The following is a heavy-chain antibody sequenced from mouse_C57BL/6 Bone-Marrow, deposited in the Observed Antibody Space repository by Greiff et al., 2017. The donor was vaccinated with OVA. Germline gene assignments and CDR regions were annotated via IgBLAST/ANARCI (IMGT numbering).Heavy chain of an antibody. CDR2: IYPGSGNT. V-gene: IGHV1-66*01. CDR1: GYAFSSSW. CDR3: ARDYGPAY. D-gene: IGHD1-1*01. Sequence: QVQLKQSGPELVKPGASVKISCKASGYAFSSSWMNWVKQRPGKGLEWIGWIYPGSGNTKYNEKFKGKATLTADTSSSTAYMQLSSLTSEDSAVYYCARDYGPAYWGQGTLVTVSA. J-gene: IGHJ3*01.